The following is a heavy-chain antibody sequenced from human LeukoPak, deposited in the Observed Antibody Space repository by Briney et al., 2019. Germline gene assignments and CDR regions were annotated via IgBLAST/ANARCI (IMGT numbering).Heavy chain of an antibody. Sequence: PGGSLRLSCAASGFTFNTYAMHWVRQAPGKGLEYVSAISTDGASTYYANSVKDRFSISRDNSKNTLYLQMGSLRAEDMAVYYCARGKGIYCGGACSALDSWGQGTLVTVSS. CDR3: ARGKGIYCGGACSALDS. CDR1: GFTFNTYA. J-gene: IGHJ4*02. V-gene: IGHV3-64*01. CDR2: ISTDGAST. D-gene: IGHD2-21*02.